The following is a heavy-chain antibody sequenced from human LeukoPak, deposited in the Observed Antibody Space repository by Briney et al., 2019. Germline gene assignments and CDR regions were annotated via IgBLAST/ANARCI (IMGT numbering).Heavy chain of an antibody. CDR3: AKDTNYDPRGLDY. Sequence: GGSLRLSCAASGFIFSNYAMNWVRQAPGKGLEWVSTITSSGDNTYYGDSVKGRFTISRDNSKDTVHLQMNSLRAEDTAVYYCAKDTNYDPRGLDYWGQGTLVTVSS. V-gene: IGHV3-23*01. J-gene: IGHJ4*02. CDR1: GFIFSNYA. D-gene: IGHD2-8*01. CDR2: ITSSGDNT.